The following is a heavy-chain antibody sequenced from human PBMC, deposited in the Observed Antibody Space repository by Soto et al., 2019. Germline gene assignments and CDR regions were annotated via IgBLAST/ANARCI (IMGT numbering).Heavy chain of an antibody. V-gene: IGHV5-10-1*01. J-gene: IGHJ4*02. D-gene: IGHD6-13*01. Sequence: EVQLVQSGAEVKKPGESLRISCKGSGYSCTSYWISWVRQMPGKGLEWMGRFDPSDSYTNYSPSFQGHVTISADKYISTAYLKWSSLKASDTAMYYCARLQAAAGDNDLTFDYWGQGTLVTVSS. CDR1: GYSCTSYW. CDR3: ARLQAAAGDNDLTFDY. CDR2: FDPSDSYT.